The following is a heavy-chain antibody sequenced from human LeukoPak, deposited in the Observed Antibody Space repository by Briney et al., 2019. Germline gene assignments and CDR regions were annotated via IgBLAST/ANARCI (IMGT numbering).Heavy chain of an antibody. Sequence: ASVKVSCKASGYPFTGYYMHWVRQAPGQGLERMGWINPNSGGTNYAQKFQGRVTMTRDTSISTAYMELSRVRSDDTAVYYCARDPAALTPRYYFDYWGQGSLVTVSS. CDR2: INPNSGGT. J-gene: IGHJ4*02. D-gene: IGHD6-25*01. CDR3: ARDPAALTPRYYFDY. V-gene: IGHV1-2*02. CDR1: GYPFTGYY.